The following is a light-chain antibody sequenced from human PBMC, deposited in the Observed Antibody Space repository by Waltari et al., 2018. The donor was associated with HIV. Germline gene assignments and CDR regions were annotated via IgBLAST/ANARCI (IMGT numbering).Light chain of an antibody. CDR3: SSYTVRNTLI. CDR2: ELS. Sequence: QSALTQPASISGSPGQSVTISCTGIISDLQLYDSVSWYQQLPAKAPQLIIFELSVRPSGISHRFSGSKSGNTASLTISGLQAEDEADYYCSSYTVRNTLIFGGGTKLTVL. CDR1: ISDLQLYDS. J-gene: IGLJ2*01. V-gene: IGLV2-14*03.